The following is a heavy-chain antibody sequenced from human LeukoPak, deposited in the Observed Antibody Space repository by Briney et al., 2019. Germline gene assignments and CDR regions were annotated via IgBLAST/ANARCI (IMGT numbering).Heavy chain of an antibody. CDR1: GGSISSSSYY. CDR2: IYYSGST. CDR3: ARKLWSYYFDY. D-gene: IGHD3-10*01. Sequence: SETLSLTCTVSGGSISSSSYYWGWIRQPPGKGLKWIGSIYYSGSTYYNPSLKSRVTISIDTSKNQFSLKLNSVTAADTAVYYCARKLWSYYFDYWGQGTLVTVSS. V-gene: IGHV4-39*01. J-gene: IGHJ4*02.